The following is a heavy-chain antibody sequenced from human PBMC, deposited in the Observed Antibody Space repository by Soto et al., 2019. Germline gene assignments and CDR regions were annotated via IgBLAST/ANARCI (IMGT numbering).Heavy chain of an antibody. V-gene: IGHV4-31*03. D-gene: IGHD1-20*01. CDR3: ARGMEYNWNPAGWFDP. Sequence: SETLSLTCTVSGGSISSGGYYWSWIRQHPGKGLEWTGYIYYSGSTYYNPSLKSRVTISVDTSKNQFSLKLSSVTAADTAVYYCARGMEYNWNPAGWFDPWGQGTLVTVSS. CDR1: GGSISSGGYY. CDR2: IYYSGST. J-gene: IGHJ5*02.